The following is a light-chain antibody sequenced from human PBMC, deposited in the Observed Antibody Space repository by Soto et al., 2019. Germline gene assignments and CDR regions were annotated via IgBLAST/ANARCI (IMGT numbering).Light chain of an antibody. CDR3: QQYSSSPPEFT. CDR1: QSVSSSY. CDR2: GAS. Sequence: PGERATISCRASQSVSSSYLAWYQQRPGQAPRLLIFGASYRATGVPDRFSGSGSGTDFTLTISRLEPEDFAFYYCQQYSSSPPEFTFGPGTKVDSK. J-gene: IGKJ3*01. V-gene: IGKV3-20*01.